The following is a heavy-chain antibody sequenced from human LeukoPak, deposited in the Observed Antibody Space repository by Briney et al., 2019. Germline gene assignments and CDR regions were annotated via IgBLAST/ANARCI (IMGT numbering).Heavy chain of an antibody. V-gene: IGHV4-61*02. J-gene: IGHJ6*04. D-gene: IGHD6-13*01. CDR3: ARVGQQLVQVDG. CDR1: GGSISSASYY. Sequence: PSETLSLTCTVSGGSISSASYYWSWIRQPAGKGLEWIGRIYTSGSTNYNPSLKSRVTISVDTSKNQFSLKLSSVTAADTAVYYCARVGQQLVQVDGWGKGTTVTASS. CDR2: IYTSGST.